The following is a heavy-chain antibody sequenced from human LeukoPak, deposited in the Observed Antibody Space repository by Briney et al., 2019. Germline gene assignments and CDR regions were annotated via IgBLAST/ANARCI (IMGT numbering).Heavy chain of an antibody. CDR1: DFRFTSYW. D-gene: IGHD6-13*01. Sequence: GEALKISFKGSDFRFTSYWIGWVRPVPGKGREWMGIMYPGDSDTRYSPSFQGQVTISADTSISTAYLQWSSLKASDTAMYYCARRALISTSGYQHFDYWGQGTLVTVSS. V-gene: IGHV5-51*01. J-gene: IGHJ4*02. CDR3: ARRALISTSGYQHFDY. CDR2: MYPGDSDT.